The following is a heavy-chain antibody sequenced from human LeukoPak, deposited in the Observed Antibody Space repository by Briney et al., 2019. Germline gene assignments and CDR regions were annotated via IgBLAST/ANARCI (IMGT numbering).Heavy chain of an antibody. CDR2: IIPIFGTA. D-gene: IGHD1-7*01. Sequence: GASVKVSCKASGGTFSSYAISGVRQAPGQGLEWMGGIIPIFGTANYAQKFQGRVTITTDESTSTAYMELSSLRSEDTAVYYCARDNYAGANWFDPWGQGTLVTVSS. CDR1: GGTFSSYA. V-gene: IGHV1-69*05. J-gene: IGHJ5*02. CDR3: ARDNYAGANWFDP.